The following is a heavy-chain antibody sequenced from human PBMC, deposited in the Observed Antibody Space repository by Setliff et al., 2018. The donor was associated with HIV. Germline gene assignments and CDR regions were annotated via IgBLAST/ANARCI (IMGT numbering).Heavy chain of an antibody. V-gene: IGHV4-34*01. Sequence: SETLSLTCALYGGSFSGYYWSWIRQPPGKGLEWIGEINHSGDTNYNPSLKSRVTISVDTSKNQFSLNLNSVTAADTAVYYWARLGAEDFSDYDWVDYWGQGTLVTVSS. CDR3: ARLGAEDFSDYDWVDY. CDR2: INHSGDT. CDR1: GGSFSGYY. D-gene: IGHD5-12*01. J-gene: IGHJ4*02.